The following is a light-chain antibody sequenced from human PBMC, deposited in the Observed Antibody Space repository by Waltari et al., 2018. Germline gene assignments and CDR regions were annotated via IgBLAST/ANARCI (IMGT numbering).Light chain of an antibody. J-gene: IGLJ3*02. CDR2: STN. V-gene: IGLV8-61*01. Sequence: QTVVTQEPSFSVSPGGTVTLPCGLSYGSVSTGHNPSWHQQTPGQAPRTLIYSTNTRSSGVPDRFSGSILGNKAALTITGAQADDESDYYCVLYMGSGIWVFGGGTKLTVL. CDR1: YGSVSTGHN. CDR3: VLYMGSGIWV.